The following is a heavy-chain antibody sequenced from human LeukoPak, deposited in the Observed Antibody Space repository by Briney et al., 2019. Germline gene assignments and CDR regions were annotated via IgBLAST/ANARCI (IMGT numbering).Heavy chain of an antibody. Sequence: GGSLRLSCAASGFTFSSYSMNWVRQAPVKGLEWVSSISSSSSYIYYADSVKGRFTISRDNAKNSLYLQMNSLRAEDTAVYYCARADYCSGGSCYPNWGQGTLVTVSS. CDR3: ARADYCSGGSCYPN. CDR2: ISSSSSYI. V-gene: IGHV3-21*01. D-gene: IGHD2-15*01. CDR1: GFTFSSYS. J-gene: IGHJ1*01.